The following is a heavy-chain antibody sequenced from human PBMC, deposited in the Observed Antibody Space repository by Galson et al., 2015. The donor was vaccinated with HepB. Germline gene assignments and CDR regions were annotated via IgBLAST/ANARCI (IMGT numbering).Heavy chain of an antibody. CDR2: IWYDGSNK. CDR1: GFTFSSYG. Sequence: SLRLSCAASGFTFSSYGMHWVRQAPGKGLEWVAVIWYDGSNKYYADSVKGRFTISRDNSKNTLYLQMNSLRAEDTAVYYCARDSAGGYCSGGSCYYDYWGQGT. J-gene: IGHJ4*02. D-gene: IGHD2-15*01. CDR3: ARDSAGGYCSGGSCYYDY. V-gene: IGHV3-33*08.